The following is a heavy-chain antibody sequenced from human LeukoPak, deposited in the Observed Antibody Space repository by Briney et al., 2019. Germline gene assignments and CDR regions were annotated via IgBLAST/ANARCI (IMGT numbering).Heavy chain of an antibody. CDR2: IKQDGSEK. CDR3: VRDSDRVRDY. D-gene: IGHD3-10*01. CDR1: GFTFSTYW. Sequence: GGSLRLSCAASGFTFSTYWMSWVRQAPGKGLEWGANIKQDGSEKSYVDSVKGRFTISRDNDKNSLYLQMNSLRVEDTAVYYCVRDSDRVRDYWGQGTLVTVSS. V-gene: IGHV3-7*01. J-gene: IGHJ4*02.